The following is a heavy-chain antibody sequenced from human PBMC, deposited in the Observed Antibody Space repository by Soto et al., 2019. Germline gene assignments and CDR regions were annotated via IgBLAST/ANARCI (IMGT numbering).Heavy chain of an antibody. J-gene: IGHJ6*02. CDR2: ISAYNGNT. V-gene: IGHV1-18*04. D-gene: IGHD2-15*01. Sequence: ASVKVSCKASGYTFTSYGISWVRQAPGQGLEWMGWISAYNGNTNYAQKLQGRVTMTTDTSTSTAYMEPRSLRSDDTAVYYCASEILSPDFYFHGMDVWGQGTTVTVSS. CDR1: GYTFTSYG. CDR3: ASEILSPDFYFHGMDV.